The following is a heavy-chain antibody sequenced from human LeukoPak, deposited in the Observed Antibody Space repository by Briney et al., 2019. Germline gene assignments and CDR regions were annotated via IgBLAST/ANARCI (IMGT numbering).Heavy chain of an antibody. CDR2: IKQDGSEK. V-gene: IGHV3-7*01. J-gene: IGHJ6*03. CDR1: GFNFSTYW. CDR3: ARDPYSGNYGDYYYYMDV. Sequence: GGSLRLSCAASGFNFSTYWMTWVRQAPGKGLEWVASIKQDGSEKYYVDSLKGRFTISRDNAKNSLHLQMNSLRAEDTAVYYCARDPYSGNYGDYYYYMDVWGKGTTVTISS. D-gene: IGHD1-26*01.